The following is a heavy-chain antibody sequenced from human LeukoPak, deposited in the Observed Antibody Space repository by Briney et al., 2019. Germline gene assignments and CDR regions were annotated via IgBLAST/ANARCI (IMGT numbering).Heavy chain of an antibody. D-gene: IGHD6-19*01. CDR2: IHYSGST. CDR3: ARDGSGTGWYYFDY. V-gene: IGHV4-59*01. CDR1: GGSISTYY. Sequence: SETLSLTCTVSGGSISTYYWTWIRQPPGKGLEWIGYIHYSGSTNSIPSLKSRVTISVDTSKNQFSLKLSSVTAADTAVYYCARDGSGTGWYYFDYWGQGALVTVSS. J-gene: IGHJ4*02.